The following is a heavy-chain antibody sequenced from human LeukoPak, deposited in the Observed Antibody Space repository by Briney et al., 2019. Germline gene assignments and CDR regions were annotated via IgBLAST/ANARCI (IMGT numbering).Heavy chain of an antibody. CDR1: GFSFSDFW. Sequence: PGGSLRLSCAASGFSFSDFWMNWVRQAPGKGLEWVANIKQDGSEKYSLDSVRGRFTISRDNDKTSVYLQMDSLRAEDTAVYYCARGKRYYYDSSGYYPYWGQGTLVTVSS. J-gene: IGHJ4*02. CDR3: ARGKRYYYDSSGYYPY. CDR2: IKQDGSEK. V-gene: IGHV3-7*01. D-gene: IGHD3-22*01.